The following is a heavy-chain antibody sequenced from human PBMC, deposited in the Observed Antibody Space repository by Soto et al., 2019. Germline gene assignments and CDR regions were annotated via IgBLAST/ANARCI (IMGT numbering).Heavy chain of an antibody. D-gene: IGHD6-13*01. CDR1: GGSISSSSYY. V-gene: IGHV4-39*01. CDR2: IYYSGST. Sequence: QLQLQESGPGLVKPSETLSLTCTVSGGSISSSSYYWGWIRQPPGKGLEWIGSIYYSGSTYYNPSLKSRVTISVDTSKNQFSLKLSSVTAADTAVYYCARLQQLVLYLVEDWGQGTLVTVSS. J-gene: IGHJ4*02. CDR3: ARLQQLVLYLVED.